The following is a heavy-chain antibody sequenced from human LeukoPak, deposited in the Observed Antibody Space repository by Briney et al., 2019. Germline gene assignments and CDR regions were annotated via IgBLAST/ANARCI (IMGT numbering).Heavy chain of an antibody. CDR2: IIPIFGTA. V-gene: IGHV1-69*05. Sequence: SVKVSCKASGGTFGSYAISWVRQAPGQGLEWMGGIIPIFGTANYAQKFQGRVTITTDESTSTAYMELSSLRSEDTAVYYCARGYCSSTSCYKAFYYYYYMDVWGKGTTVTVSS. J-gene: IGHJ6*03. CDR3: ARGYCSSTSCYKAFYYYYYMDV. CDR1: GGTFGSYA. D-gene: IGHD2-2*02.